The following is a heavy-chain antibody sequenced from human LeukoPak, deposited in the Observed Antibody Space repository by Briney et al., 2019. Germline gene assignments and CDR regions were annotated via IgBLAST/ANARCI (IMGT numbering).Heavy chain of an antibody. D-gene: IGHD3-10*01. CDR1: GFTFSSYE. J-gene: IGHJ4*02. V-gene: IGHV3-48*03. Sequence: PGGSLRLSCAASGFTFSSYEMNWVRQAPGEGLEWVSYISSSGSTIYYADSVKGRFTISRDNAKNSLYLQMNSLRAEDTAVYYCARERYYGSGSSPLGYWGQGTLVTVSS. CDR2: ISSSGSTI. CDR3: ARERYYGSGSSPLGY.